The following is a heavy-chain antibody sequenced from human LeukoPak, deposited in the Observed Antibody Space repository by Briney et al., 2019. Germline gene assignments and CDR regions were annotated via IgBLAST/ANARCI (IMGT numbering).Heavy chain of an antibody. J-gene: IGHJ4*02. V-gene: IGHV1-2*06. CDR2: INPNSGDT. CDR3: ARDQGSLSRSWYTGY. CDR1: GYIFTGYH. Sequence: ASVKVSCKASGYIFTGYHIHWVRQAPGQGLEWMGRINPNSGDTNFAQKFQGRVTMTRDTSITTAYMELSSLRPDDTAVYFCARDQGSLSRSWYTGYWGQGTQVTVSS. D-gene: IGHD6-13*01.